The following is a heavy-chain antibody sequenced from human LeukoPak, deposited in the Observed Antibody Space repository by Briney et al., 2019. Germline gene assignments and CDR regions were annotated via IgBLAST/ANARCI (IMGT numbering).Heavy chain of an antibody. D-gene: IGHD3-10*01. CDR3: AKYYYGSGSVAY. V-gene: IGHV4-59*13. Sequence: SETLSLTCTVSGGSINGYSWTWIRQPPGKGLELIGCVYYSGTTDSNPSLRSRVTMSTDTSNNQFSLKLRSVTAADTAVYYCAKYYYGSGSVAYWGQGTLVTVSS. CDR1: GGSINGYS. CDR2: VYYSGTT. J-gene: IGHJ4*02.